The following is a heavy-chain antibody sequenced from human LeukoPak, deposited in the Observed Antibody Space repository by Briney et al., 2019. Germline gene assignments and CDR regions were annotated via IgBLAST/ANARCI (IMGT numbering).Heavy chain of an antibody. CDR2: VKHDGDT. CDR1: GASFNTYY. J-gene: IGHJ5*02. CDR3: ARGHATYYDSWSGYSNWFDP. D-gene: IGHD3-3*01. V-gene: IGHV4-34*01. Sequence: SETLSLTCAVYGASFNTYYWTWIRQSPDKGREWIGEVKHDGDTNVNPSLRSRVTISVDTSKNQFSLKVNSVTAADTAVYYCARGHATYYDSWSGYSNWFDPWGQGTLVTVSS.